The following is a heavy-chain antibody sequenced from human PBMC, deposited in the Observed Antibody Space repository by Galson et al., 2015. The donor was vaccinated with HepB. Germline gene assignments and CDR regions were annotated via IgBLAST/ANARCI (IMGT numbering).Heavy chain of an antibody. CDR1: GYSFTDYW. D-gene: IGHD1-26*01. J-gene: IGHJ3*02. Sequence: QSGAEVKKPGESLRISCKGSGYSFTDYWIGWVRQMPGEGLEWMGIISPDASDIRYRPSIQGQVTISAAKTISTAYLQWSSLKASATAMYYCANGHLGSRDAFDIWGQGTMVTVSS. CDR3: ANGHLGSRDAFDI. V-gene: IGHV5-51*03. CDR2: ISPDASDI.